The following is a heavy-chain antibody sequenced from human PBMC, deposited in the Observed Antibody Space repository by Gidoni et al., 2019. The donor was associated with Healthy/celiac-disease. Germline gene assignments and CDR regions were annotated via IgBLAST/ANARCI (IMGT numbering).Heavy chain of an antibody. CDR3: AKDARYSWNYGVY. Sequence: HWVRQAPGKGLEWVAVISYDGSNKYYADSVKGRFTISRDNSKNTLYLQMNSLRAEDTAVYYCAKDARYSWNYGVYWGQGTLVTVSS. D-gene: IGHD1-7*01. V-gene: IGHV3-30*18. J-gene: IGHJ4*02. CDR2: ISYDGSNK.